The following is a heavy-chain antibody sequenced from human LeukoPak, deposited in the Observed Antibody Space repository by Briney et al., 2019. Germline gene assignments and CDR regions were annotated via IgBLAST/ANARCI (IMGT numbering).Heavy chain of an antibody. Sequence: GGSLRLSCAASGFTFSSYAMSWVRQAPGKGLEWVSAISGNGVTTYYADSVQGRFTISRDNSKNILYLQMNSLRAEDTAVYYCARVRDPDDAFDIWGQGTMVTVSS. CDR1: GFTFSSYA. CDR3: ARVRDPDDAFDI. CDR2: ISGNGVTT. V-gene: IGHV3-23*01. J-gene: IGHJ3*02.